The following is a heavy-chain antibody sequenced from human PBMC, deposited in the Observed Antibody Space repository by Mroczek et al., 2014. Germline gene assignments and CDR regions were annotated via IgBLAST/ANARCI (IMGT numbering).Heavy chain of an antibody. CDR2: INHSGST. Sequence: QVQLQQWGAGLLKPSETLSLTCAVYGGSFSGYYWSWIRQPPGKGLQWIGEINHSGSTNHNPSLKSRVTISVDTSKNQFSLKLSSVTAADTAVYFCARGGTGRSRYYMDVWGKGTTVTVSS. CDR3: ARGGTGRSRYYMDV. J-gene: IGHJ6*03. CDR1: GGSFSGYY. D-gene: IGHD1-1*01. V-gene: IGHV4-34*01.